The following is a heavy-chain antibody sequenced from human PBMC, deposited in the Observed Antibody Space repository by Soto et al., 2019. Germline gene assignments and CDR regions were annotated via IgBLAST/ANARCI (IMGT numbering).Heavy chain of an antibody. CDR3: ARGGARSYYGSGSYSPDDY. J-gene: IGHJ4*02. D-gene: IGHD3-10*01. Sequence: WASVKVSCKASGGTFSSYAISWVRQAPGQGLEWMGGIIPIFGTANYAQKFQGRATITADESTSTAYMELSSLRSEDTAVYYCARGGARSYYGSGSYSPDDYWGQGTLVTVSS. CDR1: GGTFSSYA. V-gene: IGHV1-69*13. CDR2: IIPIFGTA.